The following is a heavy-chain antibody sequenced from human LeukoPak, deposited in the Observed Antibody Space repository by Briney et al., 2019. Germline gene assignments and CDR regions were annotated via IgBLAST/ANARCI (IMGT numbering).Heavy chain of an antibody. Sequence: GGSLRLSCAASGFTFDDYGMSWVRQAPGKGLGWVSGINWNGGSTGYADSVKGRFTISRDNAKNSLYLQMNSLRAEDTALYYCARGGGGGYEFDYWGQGTLVTVSS. CDR2: INWNGGST. CDR1: GFTFDDYG. V-gene: IGHV3-20*04. D-gene: IGHD5-12*01. J-gene: IGHJ4*02. CDR3: ARGGGGGYEFDY.